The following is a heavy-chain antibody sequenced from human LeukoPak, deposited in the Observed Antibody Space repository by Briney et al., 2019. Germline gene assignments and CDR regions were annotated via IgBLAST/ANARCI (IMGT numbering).Heavy chain of an antibody. CDR2: INHSGST. J-gene: IGHJ6*03. CDR1: GGSFSGYY. CDR3: ARGVACYYYYYMDV. Sequence: SETLSLTCAVYGGSFSGYYWSWIRQPPGKGLEWIGEINHSGSTNYNPSLKSRVTISVDTSKNQFSLKLSSVTAADTAVYYCARGVACYYYYYMDVWGKGTTVTVSS. V-gene: IGHV4-34*01.